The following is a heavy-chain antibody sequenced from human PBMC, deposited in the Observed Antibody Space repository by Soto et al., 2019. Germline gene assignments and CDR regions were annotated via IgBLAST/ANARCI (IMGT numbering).Heavy chain of an antibody. J-gene: IGHJ4*03. CDR2: IWSDGTNK. Sequence: GGSLRLSCAASGVTFSNYAMHWVRQAPGKGLEWVAVIWSDGTNKYYADSVKGRFTISRDKSKNTLYLQMNSLRAEDTAVYYCARAPLTIYDTSGYYDYWGHGIQVTVSS. V-gene: IGHV3-33*01. CDR3: ARAPLTIYDTSGYYDY. D-gene: IGHD3-22*01. CDR1: GVTFSNYA.